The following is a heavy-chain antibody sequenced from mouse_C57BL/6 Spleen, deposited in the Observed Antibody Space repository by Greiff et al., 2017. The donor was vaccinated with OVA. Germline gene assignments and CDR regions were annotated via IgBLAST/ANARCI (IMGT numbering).Heavy chain of an antibody. J-gene: IGHJ2*01. CDR3: ARGYYYGSRYFDY. CDR2: ISYDGSN. D-gene: IGHD1-1*01. CDR1: GYSITSGYY. V-gene: IGHV3-6*01. Sequence: EVKLMESGPGLVKPSQSLSLTCSVTGYSITSGYYWNWIRQFPGNKLEWMGYISYDGSNNYNPSLKNRISITRDTSKNQFFLKLNSVTTEDTATYYCARGYYYGSRYFDYWGQGTTLTVSS.